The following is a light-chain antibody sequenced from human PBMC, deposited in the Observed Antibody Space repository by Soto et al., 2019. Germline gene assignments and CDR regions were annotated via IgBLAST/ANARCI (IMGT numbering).Light chain of an antibody. CDR2: AAS. CDR3: LQHNSYPSIT. V-gene: IGKV1-17*01. CDR1: QGIRND. J-gene: IGKJ5*01. Sequence: DIQMTQSPSSLSASVGDRVTITCRASQGIRNDLGWYQQKPGKAPKRLIYAASSVQSGVPSRFRGSGSGTDSTLTTSSLQPEDFATYYCLQHNSYPSITFGQGTRLEIK.